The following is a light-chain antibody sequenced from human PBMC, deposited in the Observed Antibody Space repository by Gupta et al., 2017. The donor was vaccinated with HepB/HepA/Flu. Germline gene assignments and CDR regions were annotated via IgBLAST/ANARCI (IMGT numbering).Light chain of an antibody. J-gene: IGLJ1*01. V-gene: IGLV2-14*03. Sequence: QSALTQPASVSGSPGQSITISCTGLSSDVGGYNYVSWYQQHPGKAPKLMIYDVSYRPSGVSNRFSGSKSGNTASLTISGLQAEDEADYYCSSYASSSNAYVFGSATKVTVL. CDR2: DVS. CDR1: SSDVGGYNY. CDR3: SSYASSSNAYV.